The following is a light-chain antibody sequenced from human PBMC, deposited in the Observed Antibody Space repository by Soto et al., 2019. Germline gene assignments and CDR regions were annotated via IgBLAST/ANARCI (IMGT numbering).Light chain of an antibody. V-gene: IGKV1-39*01. CDR1: QSIRNY. Sequence: DIQMTQSPSSLSASVGYRVTISCRASQSIRNYVSWYQQKPGTAPKLLIRAASTLQSGVPSRFSGSGSGTEFTLTISSLQIEDLATYFCQQTDSTPQTFGQGTNVEI. J-gene: IGKJ1*01. CDR3: QQTDSTPQT. CDR2: AAS.